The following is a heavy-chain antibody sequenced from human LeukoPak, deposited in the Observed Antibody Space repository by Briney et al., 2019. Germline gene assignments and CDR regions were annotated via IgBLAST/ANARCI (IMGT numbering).Heavy chain of an antibody. J-gene: IGHJ4*02. CDR1: GYTFTGYY. Sequence: GASVKVSCKASGYTFTGYYMHWVRQAPGQGLEWMGWINPNSGGTNYAQKFQGWVTMTRDTSISTAYMELSRLRSDDTAVYYCAKYAPPTTVVTRFFDYWGQGTLVTVSS. CDR3: AKYAPPTTVVTRFFDY. CDR2: INPNSGGT. V-gene: IGHV1-2*04. D-gene: IGHD4-23*01.